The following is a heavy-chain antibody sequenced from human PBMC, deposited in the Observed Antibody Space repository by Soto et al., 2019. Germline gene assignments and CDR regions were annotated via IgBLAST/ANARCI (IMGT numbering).Heavy chain of an antibody. V-gene: IGHV4-59*01. CDR1: GGSISSYY. Sequence: QVQLQESGPGLVKPSETLSLTCTVSGGSISSYYWSWIRQPPGKGLEWIGYIYYSGSTNSNPSLKSRVTISVDTSKNQFSLKLSSVTAADTAVYYCARNASPFDYWGQGTLVTVSS. J-gene: IGHJ4*02. CDR2: IYYSGST. CDR3: ARNASPFDY.